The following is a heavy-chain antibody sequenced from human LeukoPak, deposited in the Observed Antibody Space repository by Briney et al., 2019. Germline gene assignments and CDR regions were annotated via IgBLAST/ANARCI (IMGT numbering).Heavy chain of an antibody. CDR1: GFTFSSYG. Sequence: GGSLRLSCAASGFTFSSYGMSWVRQAPGKGLEWVSAISGSGGSTYYADSVKGRFTISRDNSKNTLYLQMNSLRAEDTAVYYCARDQVAGGAFDIWGQGTMVTVSS. CDR2: ISGSGGST. CDR3: ARDQVAGGAFDI. V-gene: IGHV3-23*01. J-gene: IGHJ3*02.